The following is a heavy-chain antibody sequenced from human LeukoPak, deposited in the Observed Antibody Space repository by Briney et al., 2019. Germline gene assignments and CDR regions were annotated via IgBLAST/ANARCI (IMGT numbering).Heavy chain of an antibody. CDR2: ISSSSSYI. V-gene: IGHV3-21*01. CDR1: GFTFSSYS. CDR3: AREYCSSTSCYRGIMGY. D-gene: IGHD2-2*02. J-gene: IGHJ4*02. Sequence: PRGSLRLSCAASGFTFSSYSMNWVRQAPGKGLEWVSSISSSSSYIYYADSVKGRFTISRDNAKNSLYLQMNSLRAEDTAVYYCAREYCSSTSCYRGIMGYWGQGTLVTVSS.